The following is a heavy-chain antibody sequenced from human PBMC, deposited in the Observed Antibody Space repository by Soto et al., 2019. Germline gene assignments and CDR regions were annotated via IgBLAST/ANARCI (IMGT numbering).Heavy chain of an antibody. V-gene: IGHV4-34*01. Sequence: SETLSLTCAVYGGSFSGYYWSWIRQPPGKGLEWIGEINHSGSTNYNPSLKSRVTISVDTSKNQFSLKLSSVTAADTAVYYCARQGKGYRYGDYYYYGMDVWGQGTTVT. D-gene: IGHD5-18*01. CDR1: GGSFSGYY. CDR2: INHSGST. CDR3: ARQGKGYRYGDYYYYGMDV. J-gene: IGHJ6*02.